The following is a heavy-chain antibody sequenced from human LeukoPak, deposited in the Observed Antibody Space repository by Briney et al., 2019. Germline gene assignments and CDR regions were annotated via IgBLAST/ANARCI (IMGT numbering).Heavy chain of an antibody. D-gene: IGHD2-2*01. CDR2: ISAYNGNT. V-gene: IGHV1-18*01. CDR3: ARSSSTSIYYYYDIDV. CDR1: GYTFTSYG. Sequence: ASVKVSFKASGYTFTSYGISWVRLAPGQGLEWMGWISAYNGNTNYAQKLQGRVTMTTDTSTSTAYMELRSLRPEDTAVYYCARSSSTSIYYYYDIDVWGQGTTVTVSS. J-gene: IGHJ6*02.